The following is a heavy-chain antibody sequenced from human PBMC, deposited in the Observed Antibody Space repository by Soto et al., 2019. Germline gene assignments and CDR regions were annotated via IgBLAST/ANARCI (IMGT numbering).Heavy chain of an antibody. Sequence: QLQLQESGSGLVKPSQTLSLTCAVSGGSISSGGYSWSWIRQPPGKGLEWIGYIYHSGYTYYNPSLKSRVTISVDRSKNQFSLKLSSVTAADTAVYYCARAHYGDCGYGMDVWGQGTTVTVSS. J-gene: IGHJ6*02. CDR3: ARAHYGDCGYGMDV. CDR1: GGSISSGGYS. V-gene: IGHV4-30-2*01. D-gene: IGHD4-17*01. CDR2: IYHSGYT.